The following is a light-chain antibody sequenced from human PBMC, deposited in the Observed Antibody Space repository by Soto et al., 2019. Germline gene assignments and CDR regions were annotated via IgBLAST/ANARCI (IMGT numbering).Light chain of an antibody. V-gene: IGLV2-14*03. J-gene: IGLJ2*01. CDR3: SSYTTSTTRV. CDR1: SSDVGCYNF. CDR2: DVN. Sequence: QSALTQPASVSGSPGQSITISCAGTSSDVGCYNFVSWYQQHPGKAPKLLIYDVNNRPAGISNRFSGSKSGNTASLTISGLQAEDEADYYCSSYTTSTTRVFGGGTKLTVL.